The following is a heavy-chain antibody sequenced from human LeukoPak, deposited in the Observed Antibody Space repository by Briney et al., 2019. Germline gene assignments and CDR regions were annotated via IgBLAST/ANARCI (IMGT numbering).Heavy chain of an antibody. CDR1: GFTFSSYG. D-gene: IGHD2-2*03. J-gene: IGHJ5*02. V-gene: IGHV3-30*03. CDR2: ISYDGSNK. CDR3: ARDYGYCSSTSCYNWFDP. Sequence: GGSLRLSCAASGFTFSSYGMHWVRQAPGKGLEWVAVISYDGSNKYYADSVKGRFTISRANSKNTLYLQMNSLRAEDTAVYYCARDYGYCSSTSCYNWFDPWGQGTLVTVSS.